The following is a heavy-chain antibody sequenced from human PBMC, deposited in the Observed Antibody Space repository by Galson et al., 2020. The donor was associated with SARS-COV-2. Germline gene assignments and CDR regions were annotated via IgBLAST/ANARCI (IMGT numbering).Heavy chain of an antibody. Sequence: TGGTLRLSCAASGFTFSSYEMNWVRQAPGKGLEWVSYISSSGRTIYYADSVKGRFTISRDNAMYSLHLQMNSLRAEGTAAYFCARGGERYLSGSRWDCYQHDGMDVWGQGTTVTVSS. CDR2: ISSSGRTI. V-gene: IGHV3-48*03. CDR1: GFTFSSYE. D-gene: IGHD2-15*01. J-gene: IGHJ6*02. CDR3: ARGGERYLSGSRWDCYQHDGMDV.